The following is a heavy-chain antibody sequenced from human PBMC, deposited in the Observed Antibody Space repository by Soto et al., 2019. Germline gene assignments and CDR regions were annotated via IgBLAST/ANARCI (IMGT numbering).Heavy chain of an antibody. CDR2: ISAYNGNT. CDR3: ARESSSSCQDY. V-gene: IGHV1-18*01. D-gene: IGHD6-13*01. CDR1: GYTFTSYG. Sequence: QVQLVQSGAEVKKPGASVKVSCKASGYTFTSYGISWVRQAPGQGLEWMGWISAYNGNTNYSLKLQGRVTMTTDTSTSTAYVELRSLRSDATAVYYCARESSSSCQDYWGQGTLVTVSS. J-gene: IGHJ4*02.